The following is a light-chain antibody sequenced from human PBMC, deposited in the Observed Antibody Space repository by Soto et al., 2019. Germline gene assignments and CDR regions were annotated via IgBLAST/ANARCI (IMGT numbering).Light chain of an antibody. CDR1: QTVYTW. J-gene: IGKJ2*01. V-gene: IGKV1D-12*01. Sequence: DIQLTQSPSSVSASVGDRVSITCRASQTVYTWLAWFQQKPGKAPKLLIYAASTLQSGVPARFSGSGSGTDFTLTISSLQPDDFATYYYQQVNQLPFTFGQGTNLEIK. CDR3: QQVNQLPFT. CDR2: AAS.